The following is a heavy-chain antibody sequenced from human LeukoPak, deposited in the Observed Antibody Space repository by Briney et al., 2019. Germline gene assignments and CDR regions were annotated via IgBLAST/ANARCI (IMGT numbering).Heavy chain of an antibody. CDR1: GGSISSYY. CDR2: IYDSGST. J-gene: IGHJ3*01. CDR3: ARFGAGGPRRALDV. V-gene: IGHV4-59*01. Sequence: TTSETLSLTCTVSGGSISSYYWSWIRQPPGKGLEWIGYIYDSGSTNYNPSLKSRVTTSLDTSKNQVSLELSSVTAADTAVYYCARFGAGGPRRALDVWGQGTMVTVSS. D-gene: IGHD3-3*01.